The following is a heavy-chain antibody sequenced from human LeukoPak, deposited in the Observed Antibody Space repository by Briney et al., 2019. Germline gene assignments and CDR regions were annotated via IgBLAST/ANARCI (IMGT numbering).Heavy chain of an antibody. CDR1: GFTFSSYA. V-gene: IGHV3-23*01. D-gene: IGHD5-18*01. CDR3: AKDPGIQLWKGDY. J-gene: IGHJ4*02. CDR2: ISGSGGST. Sequence: GGSLRLSCATSGFTFSSYAMSWVRQAPGKGLEWVSAISGSGGSTYYADSVKGRFTISRDNSKNTLYLQMNSLRAEDTAVYYCAKDPGIQLWKGDYWGQGTLVTVSS.